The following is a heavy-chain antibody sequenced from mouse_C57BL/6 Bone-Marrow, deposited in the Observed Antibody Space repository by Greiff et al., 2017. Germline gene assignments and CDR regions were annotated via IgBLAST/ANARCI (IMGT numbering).Heavy chain of an antibody. CDR3: ARPPHYYGYADY. Sequence: VKLQQPVAELVRPGASVKLSCTASGFNIKNTYMHWVKQRPEQGLEWIGRIDPANGNTKYAPKFQGKATITVDTSSNTAYLQLSSLTSEDTAVDSCARPPHYYGYADYWGQGTTLTVSS. D-gene: IGHD1-2*01. V-gene: IGHV14-3*01. J-gene: IGHJ2*01. CDR2: IDPANGNT. CDR1: GFNIKNTY.